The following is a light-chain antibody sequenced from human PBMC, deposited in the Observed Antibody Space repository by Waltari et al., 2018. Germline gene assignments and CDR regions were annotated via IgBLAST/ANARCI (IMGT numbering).Light chain of an antibody. CDR1: TSNVGATYG. J-gene: IGLJ3*02. V-gene: IGLV1-40*01. Sequence: QSVLTQPPSVSGAPGQRVTISCTGSTSNVGATYGVYWYQQLPGESPKLLIHDDRRRSSGVPDRFSGSKAGTSAYLAITGLQAEDEADYYGQSYDGSLTGWVFGGGTNLAVL. CDR3: QSYDGSLTGWV. CDR2: DDR.